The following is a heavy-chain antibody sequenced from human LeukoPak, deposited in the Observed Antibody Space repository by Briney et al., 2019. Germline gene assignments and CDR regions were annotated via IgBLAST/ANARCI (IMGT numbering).Heavy chain of an antibody. D-gene: IGHD2-2*01. CDR3: ARGRGYCSSTSCYGAYYYGMDV. J-gene: IGHJ6*02. CDR2: MNPNSGNT. CDR1: GYTFTSYD. V-gene: IGHV1-8*01. Sequence: GASVKVSCKASGYTFTSYDINWVRQATGQGLEWMGWMNPNSGNTGYAQKFQGRVTMTRNTSISTAYMELSSLRSEDTAVYYCARGRGYCSSTSCYGAYYYGMDVWGQGTTVTVSS.